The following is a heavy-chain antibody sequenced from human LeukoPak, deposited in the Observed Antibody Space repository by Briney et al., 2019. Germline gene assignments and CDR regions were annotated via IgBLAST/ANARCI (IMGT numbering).Heavy chain of an antibody. J-gene: IGHJ4*02. CDR1: GFTFSSYS. CDR2: IKSKSDGGTT. D-gene: IGHD1-26*01. CDR3: TTDLSYSGSYYSDH. Sequence: KPGGSLRLSCAASGFTFSSYSMNWVRQAPGRGLEWVGRIKSKSDGGTTDYAAPVKGRFTISRDDSENTLYLQMNSLKTEDTAVYYCTTDLSYSGSYYSDHWGQGTLVTVSS. V-gene: IGHV3-15*01.